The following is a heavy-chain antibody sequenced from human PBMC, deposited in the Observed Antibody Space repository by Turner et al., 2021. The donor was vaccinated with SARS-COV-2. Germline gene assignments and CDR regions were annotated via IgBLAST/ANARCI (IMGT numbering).Heavy chain of an antibody. Sequence: EVQLLESGGGLVQPGGSLRLSCAASGFTFSSYAMSWVRQAPGKGLEWVSAISGGGGTTYPADSVKGRFTISRDNSMNTLFLQMNSLRAEDTAIYYCARDWRYYYDSSGYFDYWGQGTLVTVSS. CDR1: GFTFSSYA. D-gene: IGHD3-22*01. CDR3: ARDWRYYYDSSGYFDY. V-gene: IGHV3-23*01. CDR2: ISGGGGTT. J-gene: IGHJ4*02.